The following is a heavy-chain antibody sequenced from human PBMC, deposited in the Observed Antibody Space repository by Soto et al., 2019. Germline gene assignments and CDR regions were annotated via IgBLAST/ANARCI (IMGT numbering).Heavy chain of an antibody. CDR3: ARLPRVMLPTLEGGLDV. J-gene: IGHJ6*02. CDR1: GGTFSSYV. Sequence: VQLVQSGAEVKKAGSSVKVSCKSSGGTFSSYVISWVRQAPGRGLEWMGGITPIFGTTNYAQKFEGRVTITSXESTTTAYLELNSLISEDTAVYYCARLPRVMLPTLEGGLDVWGQGTTVTVFS. V-gene: IGHV1-69*05. CDR2: ITPIFGTT. D-gene: IGHD3-10*02.